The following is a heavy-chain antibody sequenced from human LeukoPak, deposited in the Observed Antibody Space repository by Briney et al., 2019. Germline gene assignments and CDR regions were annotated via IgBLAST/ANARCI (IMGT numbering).Heavy chain of an antibody. Sequence: SETLSLTCTVSGYSISSGYYWGWIRQPPGKGLEWIGSIYHSGSTYYNPSLKSRVTISVDTSKNQFSLKLSSVTAADTAVYYCARYIIAVAGTNWFDPWGQGTLVTVSS. V-gene: IGHV4-38-2*02. CDR3: ARYIIAVAGTNWFDP. D-gene: IGHD6-19*01. J-gene: IGHJ5*02. CDR2: IYHSGST. CDR1: GYSISSGYY.